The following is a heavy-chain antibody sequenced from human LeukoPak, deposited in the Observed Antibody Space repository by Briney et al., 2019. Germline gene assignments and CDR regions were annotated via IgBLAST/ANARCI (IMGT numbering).Heavy chain of an antibody. D-gene: IGHD4-11*01. J-gene: IGHJ4*02. CDR1: GFTLSDWW. CDR2: IKEDGSVK. CDR3: ARRNNFDY. V-gene: IGHV3-7*01. Sequence: GGSLRPSCAVSGFTLSDWWMSWVRQAPGKGLEWVANIKEDGSVKPYAGSVKGRFTISRDNAKKSVYLQMSSLRAEDTAVYYCARRNNFDYWGQGTLVIVSS.